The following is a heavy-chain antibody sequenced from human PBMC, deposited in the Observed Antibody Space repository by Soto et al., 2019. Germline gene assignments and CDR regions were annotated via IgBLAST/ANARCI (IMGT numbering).Heavy chain of an antibody. CDR3: ARGMGFYSSSSDYYYGMDV. J-gene: IGHJ6*02. D-gene: IGHD6-6*01. V-gene: IGHV1-2*04. CDR2: INPNSGGT. CDR1: GYTFTGYY. Sequence: ASVKVSCKASGYTFTGYYIHWVRQAPGQGLEWMGWINPNSGGTNYAQKFQGWVTMTRDTSIGTAYMELSRLRSDDTAVYYCARGMGFYSSSSDYYYGMDVWGQGTTVTVSS.